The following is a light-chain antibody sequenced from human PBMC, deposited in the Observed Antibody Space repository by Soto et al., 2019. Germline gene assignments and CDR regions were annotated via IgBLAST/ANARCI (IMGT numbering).Light chain of an antibody. CDR2: EVS. V-gene: IGLV2-14*01. J-gene: IGLJ1*01. CDR1: SSDVGGYNF. Sequence: QSALTQPASVSGSPGQSITISCTGTSSDVGGYNFVSWYQQHPGKAPKLMIYEVSRRPSGVSNRFFGSKSGNTASLTISGLQVEDEAEYYCSSYTGSSTLVYVFGTGTKLTVL. CDR3: SSYTGSSTLVYV.